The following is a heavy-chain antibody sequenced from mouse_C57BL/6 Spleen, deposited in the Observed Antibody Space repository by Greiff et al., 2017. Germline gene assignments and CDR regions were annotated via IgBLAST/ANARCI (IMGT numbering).Heavy chain of an antibody. CDR1: GYTFTSYW. V-gene: IGHV1-55*01. CDR3: ARRDYAGDYFDY. J-gene: IGHJ2*01. CDR2: IYPGSGST. D-gene: IGHD1-1*01. Sequence: QVQLQQPGAELVKPGASVKMSCNASGYTFTSYWITWVKQRPGQGLEWIGDIYPGSGSTNYNATFKRKAKLTVDTASSTAYMLHSSLTSEDSAVYYCARRDYAGDYFDYWGQGTTLTVSS.